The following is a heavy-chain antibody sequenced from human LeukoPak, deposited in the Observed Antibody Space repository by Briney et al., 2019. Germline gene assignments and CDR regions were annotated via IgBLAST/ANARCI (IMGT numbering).Heavy chain of an antibody. CDR2: ISNSGGST. J-gene: IGHJ4*02. V-gene: IGHV3-23*01. CDR3: ARDLAGSAVYYYDY. CDR1: GFTFSSYA. D-gene: IGHD2-8*01. Sequence: GGPLRLSCAASGFTFSSYAIGWVRQAPGKGLEWVSAISNSGGSTYYADSMKGRFTISRDNSKNTLYLQMNSLRAEDTAVYYCARDLAGSAVYYYDYWGQGTLVTVSS.